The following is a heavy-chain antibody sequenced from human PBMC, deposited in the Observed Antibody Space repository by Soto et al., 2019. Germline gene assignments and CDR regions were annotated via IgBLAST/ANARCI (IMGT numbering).Heavy chain of an antibody. V-gene: IGHV4-34*01. Sequence: PSETLSLTCAVYGGSFSGYYWSWIRQPPGKGLEWIGEINHSGSTNYNPSLKSRVTISVDTSKNQFSLKLSSVTAADTAVYYCARARMDFDYWGQGTLVTVSS. CDR2: INHSGST. CDR3: ARARMDFDY. J-gene: IGHJ4*02. CDR1: GGSFSGYY.